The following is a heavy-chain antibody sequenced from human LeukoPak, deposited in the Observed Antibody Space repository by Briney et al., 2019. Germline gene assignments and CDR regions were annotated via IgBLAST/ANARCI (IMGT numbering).Heavy chain of an antibody. D-gene: IGHD6-13*01. Sequence: PGGSLRLSCVVSEFSASNYWMSWVRQAPGKGLEWVANIKQDGSQENYVDSVKGRFTISRDNAKNSVYLQMNGLLVEDTAVYYGVREWAGGLAAAGTRIEGSYWGQGTQVIVSS. CDR1: EFSASNYW. CDR3: VREWAGGLAAAGTRIEGSY. J-gene: IGHJ4*02. V-gene: IGHV3-7*01. CDR2: IKQDGSQE.